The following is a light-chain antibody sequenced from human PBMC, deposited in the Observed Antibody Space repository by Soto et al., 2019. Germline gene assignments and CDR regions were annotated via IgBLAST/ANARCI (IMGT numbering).Light chain of an antibody. J-gene: IGKJ4*01. V-gene: IGKV3D-15*01. CDR2: DIF. Sequence: EIVMTQSPATLSVSLGERATLSCRASQSVGSDLAWYQQKPWQAPRLVIYDIFIRATGVPTRISGSWSGTATTLTISRLQSEDVADYYCQQYNSWPLTFGGGTKVEIK. CDR3: QQYNSWPLT. CDR1: QSVGSD.